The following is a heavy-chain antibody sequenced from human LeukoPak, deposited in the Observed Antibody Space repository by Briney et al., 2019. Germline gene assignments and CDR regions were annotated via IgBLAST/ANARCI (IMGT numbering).Heavy chain of an antibody. CDR1: GDSVSSNSAA. CDR2: TYYRSKWYN. Sequence: SQTLSLTCAISGDSVSSNSAAWNWIRQSPSRGLEWLGRTYYRSKWYNDYAVSVKSRITINPDTSKNQFSLQLNSVTPEDTAVYYCARGPLYYYDSSGSNFDYWGQGTLVTVSS. J-gene: IGHJ4*02. V-gene: IGHV6-1*01. CDR3: ARGPLYYYDSSGSNFDY. D-gene: IGHD3-22*01.